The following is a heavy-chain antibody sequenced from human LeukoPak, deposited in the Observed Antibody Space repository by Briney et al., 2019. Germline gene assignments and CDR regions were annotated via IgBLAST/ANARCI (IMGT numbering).Heavy chain of an antibody. Sequence: PSETLSLTCTLSGGSISSYYWSWIRQPPGKGLEWIGYIYYSGSTNYNPSLKSRVTISVDTSKNQFSLKLSSVTAADTAVYYCARGVGGSSWYGSVTFDIWGQGTMVTVSS. CDR2: IYYSGST. CDR1: GGSISSYY. CDR3: ARGVGGSSWYGSVTFDI. D-gene: IGHD6-13*01. V-gene: IGHV4-59*01. J-gene: IGHJ3*02.